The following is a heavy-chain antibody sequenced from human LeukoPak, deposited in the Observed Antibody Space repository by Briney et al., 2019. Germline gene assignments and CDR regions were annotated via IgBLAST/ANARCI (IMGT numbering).Heavy chain of an antibody. V-gene: IGHV3-23*01. CDR2: IGGSGGGT. CDR3: AKGVIAVAGPRCYFDY. D-gene: IGHD6-19*01. Sequence: GGSLRLSCAASGFTFSTYAMSWVRQAPGKGLEWVSGIGGSGGGTYYADSVKGRLIISRDTFKNTLYLQMNNLRADDTAVYYCAKGVIAVAGPRCYFDYWGQGTLVTVSS. J-gene: IGHJ4*02. CDR1: GFTFSTYA.